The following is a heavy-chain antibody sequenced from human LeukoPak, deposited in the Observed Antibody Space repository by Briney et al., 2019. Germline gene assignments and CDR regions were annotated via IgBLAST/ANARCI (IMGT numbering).Heavy chain of an antibody. CDR3: ARHEPYSSSWYSGFDY. Sequence: SETLSLTCAVCGGSFSGYYWSWIRQPPGKGLEWIGEINHSGSTNYNPSPKSRVTISVDTSKNQFSLKLSSVTAADTAVYYCARHEPYSSSWYSGFDYWGQGTLVTVSS. CDR1: GGSFSGYY. D-gene: IGHD6-13*01. V-gene: IGHV4-34*01. CDR2: INHSGST. J-gene: IGHJ4*02.